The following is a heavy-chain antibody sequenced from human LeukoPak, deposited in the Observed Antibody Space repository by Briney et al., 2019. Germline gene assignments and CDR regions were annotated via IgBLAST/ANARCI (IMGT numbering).Heavy chain of an antibody. J-gene: IGHJ4*02. V-gene: IGHV1-18*04. CDR3: ARHMVRGVIITSEIDY. D-gene: IGHD3-10*01. Sequence: GASVKVSCKASGYTFTSYGISWVRRAPGQGLEWMGWISAYNGNTNYAQKLQGRATMTTDTSTSTAYMELRSLRSDDTAVYYCARHMVRGVIITSEIDYWGQGTLVTVSS. CDR1: GYTFTSYG. CDR2: ISAYNGNT.